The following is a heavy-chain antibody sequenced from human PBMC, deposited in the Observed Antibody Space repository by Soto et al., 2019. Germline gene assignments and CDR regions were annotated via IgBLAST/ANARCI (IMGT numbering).Heavy chain of an antibody. D-gene: IGHD3-22*01. Sequence: PSEILSLTCTVSGGTMISYYWSWIRQPPGRGLEWIGFIYYAGSTKYNPSLNSRVTISVDTSKNQFSLKLSSVTAADTAVYYCARSTVWYYDSSGQIYFDYWGQGTLVTVSS. CDR2: IYYAGST. CDR3: ARSTVWYYDSSGQIYFDY. CDR1: GGTMISYY. J-gene: IGHJ4*02. V-gene: IGHV4-59*01.